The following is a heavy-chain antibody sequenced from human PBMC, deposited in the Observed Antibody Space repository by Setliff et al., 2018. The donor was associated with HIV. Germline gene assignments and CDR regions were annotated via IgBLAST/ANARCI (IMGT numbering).Heavy chain of an antibody. CDR1: GGSITSYY. Sequence: PSETLSLTCTVSGGSITSYYWSWIRQPPGKGLEWIGYIFYSGSTYYSPSLKSRLTISVDTSKNQFSLNLSSVTAADTAVYYCARHVLDYNFWSGYSTQNCFDYCGQGTLVTVSS. D-gene: IGHD3-3*01. V-gene: IGHV4-59*08. CDR3: ARHVLDYNFWSGYSTQNCFDY. J-gene: IGHJ4*02. CDR2: IFYSGST.